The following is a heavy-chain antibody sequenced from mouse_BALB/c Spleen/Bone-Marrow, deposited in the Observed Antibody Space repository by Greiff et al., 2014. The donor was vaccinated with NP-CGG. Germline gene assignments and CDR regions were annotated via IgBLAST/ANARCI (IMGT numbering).Heavy chain of an antibody. V-gene: IGHV5-12-2*01. J-gene: IGHJ2*01. D-gene: IGHD1-1*01. Sequence: EVKLMESGGGLVQPGGSLKLSCAASGFTFSSYTMSWVRQTPEKRLEWVAYISNGGGSTYYPDTVKGRFTISRDNVKNTLYLQMSSLESEDTAMYYCARHGGSRGYYFDYWGQGTTLTVSS. CDR1: GFTFSSYT. CDR2: ISNGGGST. CDR3: ARHGGSRGYYFDY.